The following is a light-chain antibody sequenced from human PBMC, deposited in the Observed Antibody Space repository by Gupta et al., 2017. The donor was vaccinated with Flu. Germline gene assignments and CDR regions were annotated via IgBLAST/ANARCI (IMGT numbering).Light chain of an antibody. V-gene: IGLV2-14*01. CDR2: EFS. Sequence: QSALTQPASVSGSPGQSITISCTGTSSDVGGYYNVSWYQQHPGKAPKLMIYEFSNRPSGVSNRFSGSKSGNTASLTVSGLQAEDEADYYCSSYTSSSSLYVLGTGTMVTVL. J-gene: IGLJ1*01. CDR3: SSYTSSSSLYV. CDR1: SSDVGGYYN.